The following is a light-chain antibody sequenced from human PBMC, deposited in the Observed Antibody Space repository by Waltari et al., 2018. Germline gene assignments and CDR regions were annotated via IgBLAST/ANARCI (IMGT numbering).Light chain of an antibody. V-gene: IGKV1-39*01. CDR3: QENSRLPYT. J-gene: IGKJ2*01. CDR1: QSTSSY. CDR2: YAS. Sequence: DIQMIQSPSSLSASVGDRVTITCRASQSTSSYLNLYQQKPGKPPQILIYYASSLQSGVPSRFSGSGSGTDFTLTISRLQPEDFATYYCQENSRLPYTFGQGTKVDIK.